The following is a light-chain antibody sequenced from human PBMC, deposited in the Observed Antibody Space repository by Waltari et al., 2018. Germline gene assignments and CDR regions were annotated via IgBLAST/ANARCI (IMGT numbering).Light chain of an antibody. CDR3: ASWDDSLNGHWV. J-gene: IGLJ3*02. V-gene: IGLV1-44*01. CDR2: RSD. Sequence: QPVLTQPPSVSGTPGQRLPISCSPSASNIGGTLLTCYQHFPGKAPKLLIYRSDLRPSGVPDRFSGSKSGTSAALASSGLQSEDEADYFCASWDDSLNGHWVFGGGTKVTVL. CDR1: ASNIGGTL.